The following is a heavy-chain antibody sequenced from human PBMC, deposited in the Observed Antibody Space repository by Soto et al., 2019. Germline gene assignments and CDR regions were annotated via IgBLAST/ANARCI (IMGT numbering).Heavy chain of an antibody. D-gene: IGHD2-21*02. V-gene: IGHV3-48*02. J-gene: IGHJ4*02. CDR1: GFYFSNYN. CDR2: ISSGSSRI. Sequence: EVQLVESGGASVQPGGSLRLSCAASGFYFSNYNMNWVRQAPGQGLEWVAFISSGSSRIDYADSVKGRFTISRDNARNSLSLQMNGLRDEDTAVYYCASGNCGGDCDHSPLDFWGLGTMVIVS. CDR3: ASGNCGGDCDHSPLDF.